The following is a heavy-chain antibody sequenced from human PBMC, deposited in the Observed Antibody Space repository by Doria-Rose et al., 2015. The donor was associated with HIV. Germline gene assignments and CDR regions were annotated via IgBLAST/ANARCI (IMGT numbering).Heavy chain of an antibody. CDR3: ARIKSSRWYHKYYFDF. Sequence: QVTLKESGPVLVKPTETLTLTCTVSGVSLSSPGMGVSWIRQPPGKALEWLANMSSDDERSYKTSLKSILTISRGTSKSQVVLTMTDMDPVDTATYYCARIKSSRWYHKYYFDFWGQGTLVIVSA. D-gene: IGHD6-13*01. V-gene: IGHV2-26*01. J-gene: IGHJ4*02. CDR1: GVSLSSPGMG. CDR2: MSSDDER.